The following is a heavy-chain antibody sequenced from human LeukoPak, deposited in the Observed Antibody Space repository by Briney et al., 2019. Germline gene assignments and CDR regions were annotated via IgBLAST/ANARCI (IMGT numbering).Heavy chain of an antibody. CDR3: ARDSSSWYSY. Sequence: GRSLRLSCAASGFTVSNFWMSWVRHAPGKWLEWVANIKQDASEKYYVDSVKGRFSISRDNAKNSLYLQMNSLRAEDTAVYYCARDSSSWYSYWGRGTLVTVSS. V-gene: IGHV3-7*01. CDR1: GFTVSNFW. D-gene: IGHD6-13*01. J-gene: IGHJ4*02. CDR2: IKQDASEK.